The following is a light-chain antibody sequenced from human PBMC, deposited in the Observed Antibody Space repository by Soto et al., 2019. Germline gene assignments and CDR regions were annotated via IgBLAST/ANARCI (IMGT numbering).Light chain of an antibody. CDR1: SSDVGRYNR. CDR3: SSYTTSTTYV. CDR2: EVS. V-gene: IGLV2-18*02. Sequence: QSALTQPPSVSGSPGQSVTISCTGTSSDVGRYNRVSWYQQPPGTAPKLIIFEVSNRPSGVPDRFSGSKSGNTASLTISGLQAEDEADYSCSSYTTSTTYVFGPGTKLTVL. J-gene: IGLJ1*01.